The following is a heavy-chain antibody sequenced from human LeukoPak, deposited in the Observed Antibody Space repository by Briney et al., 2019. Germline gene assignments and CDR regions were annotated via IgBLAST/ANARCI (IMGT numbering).Heavy chain of an antibody. CDR3: ATAPGGSYPYYFDH. V-gene: IGHV4-59*01. J-gene: IGHJ4*02. Sequence: SETLSLTCAVSGDSISSYYWSWIRQPPGKGLEWIGYFYYSGNTNYNPSLKSRVTMSVDTSRNQFSLKLTSVTAADTAVYYCATAPGGSYPYYFDHWGQGTLVTISS. CDR2: FYYSGNT. CDR1: GDSISSYY. D-gene: IGHD2-15*01.